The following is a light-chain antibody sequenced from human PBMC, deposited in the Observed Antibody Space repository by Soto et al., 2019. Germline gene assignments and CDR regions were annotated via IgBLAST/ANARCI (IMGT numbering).Light chain of an antibody. J-gene: IGLJ2*01. CDR3: SSYTSSSTFVV. CDR2: EVS. V-gene: IGLV2-18*02. Sequence: QLVLTQPPSVSGSPGQSVTISCTGTSSDVGSYNRVSWYQQPPGTAPKLMIYEVSNRPSGVPDRFSGSKSGNTASLTISGLQAEDEADYYCSSYTSSSTFVVFGGGTKLTVL. CDR1: SSDVGSYNR.